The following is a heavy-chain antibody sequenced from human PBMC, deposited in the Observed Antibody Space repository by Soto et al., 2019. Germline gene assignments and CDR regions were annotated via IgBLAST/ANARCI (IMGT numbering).Heavy chain of an antibody. CDR1: GFTFNTYA. J-gene: IGHJ4*02. CDR3: AKTSGSYYHFDY. CDR2: ISGSGGST. Sequence: LRLSCAASGFTFNTYAMSWVHQAPGKGLEWVSAISGSGGSTYYADSVKGRFTISRDNSKNTLFLQVNSLRAEDTAVYYCAKTSGSYYHFDYWGQGTLVTVSS. D-gene: IGHD1-26*01. V-gene: IGHV3-23*01.